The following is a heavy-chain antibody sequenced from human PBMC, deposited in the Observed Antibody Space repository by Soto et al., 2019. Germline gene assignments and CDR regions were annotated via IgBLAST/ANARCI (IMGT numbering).Heavy chain of an antibody. V-gene: IGHV1-2*04. CDR1: GYTFTGYY. CDR3: ARSDIVVVVAAADAFDI. J-gene: IGHJ3*02. D-gene: IGHD2-15*01. CDR2: INPNSGGT. Sequence: ASVKVSCKASGYTFTGYYMHWVRQAPGQGLEWMGWINPNSGGTNYAQKFQDWVTMTRDTSISTAYMELSRLRSDDTAVYYCARSDIVVVVAAADAFDIWGQGTMVTVSS.